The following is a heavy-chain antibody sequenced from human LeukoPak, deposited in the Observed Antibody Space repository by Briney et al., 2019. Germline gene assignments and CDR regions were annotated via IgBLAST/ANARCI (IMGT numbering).Heavy chain of an antibody. CDR2: ISYDGSNK. CDR3: ARAIGTMIVSFFDY. J-gene: IGHJ4*02. CDR1: GFTFSSYA. Sequence: GRSLRLSCAASGFTFSSYAMHWVRQAPGKGLEWVAVISYDGSNKYYADSVKGRFTISRDNSKNTLYLQMNSLRAEDTAVYYCARAIGTMIVSFFDYWGQGTLVTVSS. V-gene: IGHV3-30-3*01. D-gene: IGHD3-22*01.